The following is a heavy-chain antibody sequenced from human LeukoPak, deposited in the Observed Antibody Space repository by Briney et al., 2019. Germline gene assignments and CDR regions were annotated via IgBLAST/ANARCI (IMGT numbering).Heavy chain of an antibody. CDR1: GFTFSNYW. Sequence: PGGSLRLSCAASGFTFSNYWMSWVRQAPGKGLEWVANIKEDGSEKDYVDSVKGRFTTSRDNAQSSLYLQMDSLRAEDTAVYYCARDGVVNFWVSYGTYNYYYHMDVWGKGTTVTVSS. J-gene: IGHJ6*04. D-gene: IGHD3-16*01. CDR3: ARDGVVNFWVSYGTYNYYYHMDV. V-gene: IGHV3-7*01. CDR2: IKEDGSEK.